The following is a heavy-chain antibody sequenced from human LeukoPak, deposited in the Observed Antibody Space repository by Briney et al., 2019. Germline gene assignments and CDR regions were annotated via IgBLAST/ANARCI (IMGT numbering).Heavy chain of an antibody. V-gene: IGHV1-69*13. D-gene: IGHD5-18*01. Sequence: PVKVSCKASGGTFSSYAISWVRQAPGQGLEWMGGIIPIFGTANYAQKFQGRVTITADESTSTAYMELSSLRSEDTAVYYCARDHRGVTLYSYGTAGAFDIWGQGTMVTVSS. CDR3: ARDHRGVTLYSYGTAGAFDI. J-gene: IGHJ3*02. CDR1: GGTFSSYA. CDR2: IIPIFGTA.